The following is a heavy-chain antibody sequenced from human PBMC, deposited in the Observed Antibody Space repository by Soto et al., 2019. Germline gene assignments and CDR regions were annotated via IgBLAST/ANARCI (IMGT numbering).Heavy chain of an antibody. CDR1: GVTFSSYA. V-gene: IGHV1-69*13. CDR2: IIPIFGTA. CDR3: ARVGEYSKHFDY. J-gene: IGHJ4*02. Sequence: ASVKASCKASGVTFSSYAISWVRQAPGQGLEWMGGIIPIFGTANYAQKFQGRVTITADESTSTAYMELSSLRSEDTAVYYCARVGEYSKHFDYWGQGTLVTVS. D-gene: IGHD4-4*01.